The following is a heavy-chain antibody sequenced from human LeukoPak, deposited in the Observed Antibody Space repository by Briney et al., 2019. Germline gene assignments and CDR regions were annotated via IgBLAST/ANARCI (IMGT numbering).Heavy chain of an antibody. CDR3: APGGRTGGVLLSGY. CDR1: GFTFSSYA. Sequence: GGSLRLSCAASGFTFSSYAMSWVRQAPGKGLEWVSAISGSGGSTYYADSVKGRFTISRDNSKNTLYLQMNSLRAEDTAVYYCAPGGRTGGVLLSGYWGQGTLVSVSS. CDR2: ISGSGGST. D-gene: IGHD2-8*02. J-gene: IGHJ4*02. V-gene: IGHV3-23*01.